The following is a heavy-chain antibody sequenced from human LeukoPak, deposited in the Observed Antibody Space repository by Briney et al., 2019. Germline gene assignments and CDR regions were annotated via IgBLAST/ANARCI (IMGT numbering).Heavy chain of an antibody. CDR1: GGSISSYY. CDR2: IYYSGST. CDR3: ARAGYEQQLGPYYFDY. V-gene: IGHV4-59*01. Sequence: PSETLSLTCTVSGGSISSYYWSWIRQPPGKGLEWIGYIYYSGSTNYNPSLKSRVTISVDTSKNQFSLKLSSVTAADTAVYYCARAGYEQQLGPYYFDYWGQGTLVTVSS. D-gene: IGHD6-13*01. J-gene: IGHJ4*02.